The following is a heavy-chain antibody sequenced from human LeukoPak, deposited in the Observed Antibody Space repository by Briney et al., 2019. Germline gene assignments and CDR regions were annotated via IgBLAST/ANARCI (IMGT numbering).Heavy chain of an antibody. CDR3: AKDGGLWVSAHWGDS. CDR1: GFTFSSYT. D-gene: IGHD7-27*01. Sequence: PGGSLRLSCAASGFTFSSYTMSWVRQAPGKGLEWVSTITTSDGNTYYADYVEGRFTVSRDNSKNTLFLQMNSLRAEDTAVYYCAKDGGLWVSAHWGDSWGRGTLVTVSS. J-gene: IGHJ4*02. CDR2: ITTSDGNT. V-gene: IGHV3-23*01.